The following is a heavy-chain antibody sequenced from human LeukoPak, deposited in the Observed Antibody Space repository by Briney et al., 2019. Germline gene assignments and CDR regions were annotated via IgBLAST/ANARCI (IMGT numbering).Heavy chain of an antibody. J-gene: IGHJ3*02. CDR3: ARGLGYCSSASCHDAFDI. D-gene: IGHD2-2*01. CDR2: ISAYNGNT. CDR1: GYTFTSYG. Sequence: ASVKVSCKASGYTFTSYGISWVRQAPGQGLEWMGWISAYNGNTNYAQKLQGRVTMTTDTSTSTAYMELRSLRSDDTAVYYCARGLGYCSSASCHDAFDIWGQGTMVTVSS. V-gene: IGHV1-18*01.